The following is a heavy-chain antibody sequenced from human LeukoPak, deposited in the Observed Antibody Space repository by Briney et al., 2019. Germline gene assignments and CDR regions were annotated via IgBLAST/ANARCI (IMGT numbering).Heavy chain of an antibody. J-gene: IGHJ4*02. D-gene: IGHD6-19*01. CDR2: IRGSGGST. CDR3: AKDPATSMAVAGTEIDY. Sequence: GGSLRLSCAASGFTFSSYAMSWVRQAPGKGLEWVSAIRGSGGSTYYADSVKGRFTISRDNSKNTLYLQMNSLRAEDTAVYYCAKDPATSMAVAGTEIDYWGQGTLVTVSS. V-gene: IGHV3-23*01. CDR1: GFTFSSYA.